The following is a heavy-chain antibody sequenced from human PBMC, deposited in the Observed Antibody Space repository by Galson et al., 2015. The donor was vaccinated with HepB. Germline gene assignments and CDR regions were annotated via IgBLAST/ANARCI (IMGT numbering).Heavy chain of an antibody. D-gene: IGHD3-9*01. CDR3: TTDGAELRYFDWLPNYYYYMDV. Sequence: SLRLSCAASGFTFSNAWMNWVRQAPGKGLEWVGRIKSKTDGGTTDYAAPVKGRFTISRDDSKNTLYLQMNSLKTEDTAVYYCTTDGAELRYFDWLPNYYYYMDVWGKGTTVTVSS. CDR2: IKSKTDGGTT. V-gene: IGHV3-15*07. J-gene: IGHJ6*03. CDR1: GFTFSNAW.